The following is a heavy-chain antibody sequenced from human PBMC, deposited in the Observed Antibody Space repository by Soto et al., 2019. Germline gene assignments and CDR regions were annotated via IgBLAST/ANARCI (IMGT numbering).Heavy chain of an antibody. CDR3: AKDRERDAWYEDY. CDR1: GFSFSSYA. CDR2: ISGSDGST. D-gene: IGHD6-13*01. Sequence: GWSLRLSCVASGFSFSSYAMSWVRQAPGKGLEWVSVISGSDGSTYYADSVKGRFTISRDNSKNTLYLQMNSLRAEDTAVYYCAKDRERDAWYEDYWGQGXLVTVSS. V-gene: IGHV3-23*01. J-gene: IGHJ4*02.